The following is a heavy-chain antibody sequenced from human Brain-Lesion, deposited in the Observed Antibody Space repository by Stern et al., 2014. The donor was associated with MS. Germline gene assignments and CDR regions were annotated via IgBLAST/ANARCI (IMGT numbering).Heavy chain of an antibody. CDR2: IYYRGGT. CDR1: GGSISSSSYY. V-gene: IGHV4-39*01. CDR3: AKLWLGELPESPFDY. Sequence: VQLEESGPGLVKPSETLSLTCTVSGGSISSSSYYWGWIRQPPGKGLEWIGSIYYRGGTYYKPSLKSRVTISMDTAKNQFSLRLSSVTAADTAVYFCAKLWLGELPESPFDYWGQGTLVTVSS. D-gene: IGHD3-10*01. J-gene: IGHJ4*02.